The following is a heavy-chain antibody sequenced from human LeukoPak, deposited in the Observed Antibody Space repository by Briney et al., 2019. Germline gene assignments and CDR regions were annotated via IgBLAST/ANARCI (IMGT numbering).Heavy chain of an antibody. D-gene: IGHD6-6*01. CDR1: GFTFSSYS. CDR3: ARVGYGSASDY. J-gene: IGHJ4*02. V-gene: IGHV3-21*01. Sequence: GGSLRLSCAASGFTFSSYSMNCVRQAPGEGLEWVSSISSSSSYIYYADSVKGRFDISRDNAKNSLYLQMNSLRAEDKSVYYCARVGYGSASDYWGKGTLVTVSS. CDR2: ISSSSSYI.